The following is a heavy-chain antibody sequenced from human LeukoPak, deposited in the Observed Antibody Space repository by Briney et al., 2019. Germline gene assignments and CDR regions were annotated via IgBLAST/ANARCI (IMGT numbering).Heavy chain of an antibody. CDR2: INHSATT. D-gene: IGHD6-13*01. V-gene: IGHV4-34*01. Sequence: PSETLSLTCAVYGGSFSGYYWSWIRQPPGQGLEWIGEINHSATTNYNPSLKSRVSISLDTSKNQFSLKLTSVTAADTAVYYCAIQQPGISVPGTIYAFDIWGQGTMVTVSS. J-gene: IGHJ3*02. CDR1: GGSFSGYY. CDR3: AIQQPGISVPGTIYAFDI.